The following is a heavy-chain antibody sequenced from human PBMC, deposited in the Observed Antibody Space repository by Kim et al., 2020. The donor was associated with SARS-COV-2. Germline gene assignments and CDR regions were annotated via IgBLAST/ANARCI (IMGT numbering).Heavy chain of an antibody. J-gene: IGHJ6*02. CDR1: GGSFSGYY. CDR2: INHSGST. Sequence: SETLSLTCAVYGGSFSGYYWSWIRQPPGKGLEWIGEINHSGSTNYNPSLKSRVTISVDTSKNQFSLKLSSVTAADTAVYYCARGPYYYYGMDVWGQGTTV. V-gene: IGHV4-34*01. CDR3: ARGPYYYYGMDV.